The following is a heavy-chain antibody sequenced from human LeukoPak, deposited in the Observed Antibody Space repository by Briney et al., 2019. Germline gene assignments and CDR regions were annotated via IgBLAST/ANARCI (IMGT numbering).Heavy chain of an antibody. D-gene: IGHD6-13*01. V-gene: IGHV4-4*07. J-gene: IGHJ4*02. Sequence: PSETLSLTCSVSGASISSYYWSWIRQPAGKGLEWIGRMYTSGSTDYNPSLKSRVTMSVDTSKNQFSLRLSSVTAADTAVYCCARSPGRSSNFDYWGQGTLVTVSS. CDR2: MYTSGST. CDR1: GASISSYY. CDR3: ARSPGRSSNFDY.